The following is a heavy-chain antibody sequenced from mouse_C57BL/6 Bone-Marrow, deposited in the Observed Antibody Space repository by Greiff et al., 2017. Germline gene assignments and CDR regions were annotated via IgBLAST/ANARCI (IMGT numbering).Heavy chain of an antibody. Sequence: QVQLQQSGAELARPGASVKLSCKASGYTFTSYGISWVKQRTGQGLEWIGEIYPRSGNTYYNEKFKGKATLTADKSSSTVYMELRSLTSEDSAVYFCARSRLRREFAYWGQGTLVTVSA. CDR3: ARSRLRREFAY. D-gene: IGHD2-4*01. J-gene: IGHJ3*01. CDR2: IYPRSGNT. V-gene: IGHV1-81*01. CDR1: GYTFTSYG.